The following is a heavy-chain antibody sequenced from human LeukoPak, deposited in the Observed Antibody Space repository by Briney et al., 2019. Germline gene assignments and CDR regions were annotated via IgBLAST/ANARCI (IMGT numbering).Heavy chain of an antibody. J-gene: IGHJ6*02. Sequence: GGSLRLPSAASGFTVSSNYMSCVRQAPGKGLERVSIIYSGGSTYYADSVKDRFPISRDNSKNTLYLQMNSLRAEDTAVYYCARDWRVASYYYYGMDVWGQGTTVTVSS. CDR2: IYSGGST. CDR1: GFTVSSNY. CDR3: ARDWRVASYYYYGMDV. D-gene: IGHD2-21*01. V-gene: IGHV3-53*01.